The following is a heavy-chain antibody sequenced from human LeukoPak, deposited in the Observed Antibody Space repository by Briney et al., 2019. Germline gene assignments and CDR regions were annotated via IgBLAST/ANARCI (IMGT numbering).Heavy chain of an antibody. V-gene: IGHV3-48*02. CDR2: ISSSSDTI. Sequence: GGSLRLSCAASGFTSSTYTMNWVRQAPGKGLEWLSYISSSSDTIYYADSVKGRFTISRDNAKNSLYLQMNSLRDEDTAVYYCASNGGYYYDAYIDYWGQGTLVTVSS. J-gene: IGHJ4*02. CDR1: GFTSSTYT. D-gene: IGHD3-22*01. CDR3: ASNGGYYYDAYIDY.